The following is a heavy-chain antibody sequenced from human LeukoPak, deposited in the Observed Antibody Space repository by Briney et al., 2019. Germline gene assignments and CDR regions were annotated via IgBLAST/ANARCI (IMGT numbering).Heavy chain of an antibody. J-gene: IGHJ1*01. CDR3: AKDDAWGRYNH. CDR2: ISPSGGIT. CDR1: GFTFRSDG. Sequence: RGSLRLSPAPSGFTFRSDGMNWVRQAPGKGLEWVSGISPSGGITYYTDSVKGRFTIPRDNSKNPVSLQMNSLRGEDTAVYYCAKDDAWGRYNHWGQGTLVTVSS. D-gene: IGHD3-16*01. V-gene: IGHV3-23*01.